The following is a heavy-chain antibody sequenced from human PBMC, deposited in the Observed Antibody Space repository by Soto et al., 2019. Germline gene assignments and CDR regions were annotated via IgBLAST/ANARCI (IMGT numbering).Heavy chain of an antibody. V-gene: IGHV4-31*03. CDR3: VKIKWSPDWYFDL. CDR1: GGSISSGGYY. D-gene: IGHD5-12*01. J-gene: IGHJ2*01. Sequence: SETLSLTCTVSGGSISSGGYYWSWIRQHPGKGLEWIGYIYHSGTTYYNPSLKSRVTISRDNSKNTLYLQMSSLRGEDTAVYYCVKIKWSPDWYFDLWGRGTLVTVSS. CDR2: IYHSGTT.